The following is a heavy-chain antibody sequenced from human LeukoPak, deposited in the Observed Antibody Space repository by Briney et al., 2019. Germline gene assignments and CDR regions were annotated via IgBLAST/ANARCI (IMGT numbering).Heavy chain of an antibody. J-gene: IGHJ4*02. CDR1: GFTFSSSW. CDR2: IREDGSQK. Sequence: GGPLRLSCAASGFTFSSSWMTWVRQVPGKGLEWVASIREDGSQKSSVDSVKGRFTISRDNAKTSLYLQMDSLRAEDTAVYWSGRGPTNGQAFDYWGQGTLVSVSS. CDR3: GRGPTNGQAFDY. D-gene: IGHD2-8*01. V-gene: IGHV3-7*01.